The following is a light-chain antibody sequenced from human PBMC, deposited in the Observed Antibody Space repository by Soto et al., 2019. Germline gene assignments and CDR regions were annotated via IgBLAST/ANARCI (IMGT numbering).Light chain of an antibody. J-gene: IGKJ5*01. CDR2: GAS. Sequence: EIVMTQSPDTLSVSPGEKTTLSCRASQSVRNNLAWYQQKPGQAPSLLIYGASTRATGIPARFSGSGSGTEFTLTISRLEPEDFAVYYCQQRSNWPPITFGQGTRLEIK. CDR1: QSVRNN. CDR3: QQRSNWPPIT. V-gene: IGKV3-15*01.